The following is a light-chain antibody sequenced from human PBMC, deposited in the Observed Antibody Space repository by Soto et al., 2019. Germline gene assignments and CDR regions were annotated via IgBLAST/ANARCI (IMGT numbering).Light chain of an antibody. V-gene: IGLV8-61*01. J-gene: IGLJ1*01. Sequence: QTVVTQEPSFSVSPGGTVTLTCGLSSGSVSTGHFPSWYQQTPGQAPRTLIYGTNSRSSGVPDRFSGSILGTKAALTITGAQADDESDYYFVLYMGGGTYVFGAGTKLTV. CDR2: GTN. CDR3: VLYMGGGTYV. CDR1: SGSVSTGHF.